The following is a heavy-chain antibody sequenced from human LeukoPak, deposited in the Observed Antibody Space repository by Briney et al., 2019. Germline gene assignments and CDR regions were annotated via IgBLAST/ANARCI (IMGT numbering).Heavy chain of an antibody. D-gene: IGHD4-17*01. V-gene: IGHV4-61*02. CDR3: ARFLGQYGDYAFDY. CDR2: IYTSGST. Sequence: PSETLSLTCTVSGGSISSGSYYWSWIRQPPGKGLEWIGRIYTSGSTNYNPSLTSRVTISVDTSKNQFSLKLSSVTAADTAVYYCARFLGQYGDYAFDYWGQGTLVTVSS. J-gene: IGHJ4*02. CDR1: GGSISSGSYY.